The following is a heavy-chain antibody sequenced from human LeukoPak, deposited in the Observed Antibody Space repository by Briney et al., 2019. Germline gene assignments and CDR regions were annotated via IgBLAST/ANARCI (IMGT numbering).Heavy chain of an antibody. CDR3: VKDMSAMVRGVIMGAFDI. J-gene: IGHJ3*02. CDR2: ISWNSGSI. D-gene: IGHD3-10*01. V-gene: IGHV3-9*01. Sequence: QPGRSLRLSCAASGFTFDDYAMHWVRQAPGKGPEWVSGISWNSGSIGYADSVKGRFTISRDNAKNSLYLQMNSLRVEDTALYYCVKDMSAMVRGVIMGAFDIWGQGTMVTVSS. CDR1: GFTFDDYA.